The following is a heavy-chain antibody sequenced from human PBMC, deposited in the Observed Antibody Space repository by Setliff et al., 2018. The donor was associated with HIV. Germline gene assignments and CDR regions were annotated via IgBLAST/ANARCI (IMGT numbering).Heavy chain of an antibody. CDR1: GTSFSDYY. CDR2: IHHSGDT. J-gene: IGHJ3*02. CDR3: ARDYIAPDALDT. Sequence: PSETLSLTCAVYGTSFSDYYWTWIRQPPGKGLEWIGYIHHSGDTNYNPSLKSRVTLSMDTSKNQFSLNLTSMTAADTALYYCARDYIAPDALDTWGQGTMVTVSS. D-gene: IGHD2-21*01. V-gene: IGHV4-34*11.